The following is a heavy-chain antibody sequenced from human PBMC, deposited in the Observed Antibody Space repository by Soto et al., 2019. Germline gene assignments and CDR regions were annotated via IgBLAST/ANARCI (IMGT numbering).Heavy chain of an antibody. CDR3: ARVKTLAAQD. V-gene: IGHV3-7*05. CDR1: GFTFSSFW. Sequence: EMQLVESGGGLVQPGGSLRLSCPASGFTFSSFWMSWVRQAPGKGLEWVANIKQDGGDKYYVDSVRGRFTISTDNAKNAMFLQMNSLRAEDTAAYYCARVKTLAAQDWGQGTLVTVSS. CDR2: IKQDGGDK. D-gene: IGHD6-6*01. J-gene: IGHJ4*02.